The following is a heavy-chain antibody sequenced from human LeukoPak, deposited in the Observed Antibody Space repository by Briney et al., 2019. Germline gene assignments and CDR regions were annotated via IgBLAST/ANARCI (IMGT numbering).Heavy chain of an antibody. J-gene: IGHJ3*02. D-gene: IGHD1-26*01. CDR1: GGSFSGYY. Sequence: SETLSLTCAVYGGSFSGYYWSWIRQPPGKGLEWIGQVTHRGSTNYNPSLKSRLTVSVDSTKNQVFMNLTSVTAADTAVYYGARLQVGPTTRGTFDIWGHGTMVTVSS. V-gene: IGHV4-34*01. CDR2: VTHRGST. CDR3: ARLQVGPTTRGTFDI.